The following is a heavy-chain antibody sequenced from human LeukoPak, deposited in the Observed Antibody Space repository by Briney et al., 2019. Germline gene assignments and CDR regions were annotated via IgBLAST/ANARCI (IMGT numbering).Heavy chain of an antibody. Sequence: PGGSLRLSCAASGFTFSRYWIHWVRQAPGKGLEWVSRINPDGSTTTYADSVKGRFTISRDNAKNTVYLQMNSLRAEDTAVYYCARTSRVLGAFDIWGQGTMVTVSS. V-gene: IGHV3-74*01. CDR1: GFTFSRYW. CDR3: ARTSRVLGAFDI. J-gene: IGHJ3*02. D-gene: IGHD3-10*01. CDR2: INPDGSTT.